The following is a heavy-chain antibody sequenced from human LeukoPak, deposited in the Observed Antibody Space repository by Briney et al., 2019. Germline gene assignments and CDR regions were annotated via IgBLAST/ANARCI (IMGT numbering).Heavy chain of an antibody. CDR2: IRYDGSNK. D-gene: IGHD2-2*01. V-gene: IGHV3-30*02. Sequence: GGSLRLSCAASGFTFSSYGMHWVRQAPGKGLEWVAFIRYDGSNKYYADSVKGRFTISRDNSKNTLYLQMNSLRAEDTAVYYCAKEGGYCSSTSCPGDYMDVWGKGTTVTVSS. CDR1: GFTFSSYG. CDR3: AKEGGYCSSTSCPGDYMDV. J-gene: IGHJ6*03.